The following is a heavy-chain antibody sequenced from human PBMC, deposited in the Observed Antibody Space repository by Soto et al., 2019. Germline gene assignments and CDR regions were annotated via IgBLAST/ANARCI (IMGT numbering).Heavy chain of an antibody. CDR2: ISYDGSNK. Sequence: SLRLSCAASGFTFSSYGMHWVRQAPGKGLEWVAVISYDGSNKYYADSVKGRFTISRDNSKNTLYLQMNSLRAEDTAVYYCAKGYCSGGSCYIPYWGQGTLVTVSS. CDR1: GFTFSSYG. J-gene: IGHJ4*02. D-gene: IGHD2-15*01. V-gene: IGHV3-30*18. CDR3: AKGYCSGGSCYIPY.